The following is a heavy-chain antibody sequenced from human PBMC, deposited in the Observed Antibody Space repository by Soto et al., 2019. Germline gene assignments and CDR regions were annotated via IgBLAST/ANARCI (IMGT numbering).Heavy chain of an antibody. J-gene: IGHJ6*02. CDR2: INPSGGST. CDR1: GGRFPNYY. D-gene: IGHD1-1*01. CDR3: TRWARIQTWNDYYYYVGLPV. V-gene: IGHV1-46*01. Sequence: KASGGRFPNYYKKWVRQDPGQGLEWMGVINPSGGSTSSAQKFQDRVTLSRDTSTGTVYMDLSTLRSEDTAVYYCTRWARIQTWNDYYYYVGLPVWGPGTTVTVSS.